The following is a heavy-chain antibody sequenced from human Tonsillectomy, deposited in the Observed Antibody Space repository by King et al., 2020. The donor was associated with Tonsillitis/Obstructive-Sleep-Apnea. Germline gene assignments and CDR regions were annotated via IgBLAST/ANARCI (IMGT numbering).Heavy chain of an antibody. D-gene: IGHD3-9*01. CDR1: GFTFSSYA. J-gene: IGHJ4*02. CDR3: ARVGDVVTAYYTPYYFDF. V-gene: IGHV3-33*01. Sequence: VQLVESGGGVVQPGRSLRLSCAASGFTFSSYAMHWVRQAPGKGLEWVAVIWYDGSYKYYADSVKGRFTISRDNSKNTLYLQMNSLRAEDTAVYYCARVGDVVTAYYTPYYFDFWGQGTLVTVSS. CDR2: IWYDGSYK.